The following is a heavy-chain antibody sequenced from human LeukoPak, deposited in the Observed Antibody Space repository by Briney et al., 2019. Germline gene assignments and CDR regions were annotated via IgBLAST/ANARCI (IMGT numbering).Heavy chain of an antibody. CDR1: GYIFTSYG. V-gene: IGHV1-18*01. D-gene: IGHD1-26*01. CDR2: ISVYNGNA. CDR3: ARDSGSGNNDY. J-gene: IGHJ4*02. Sequence: ASVKVSCKASGYIFTSYGISWVRQAPGQGLEWMGWISVYNGNANYAQKLQGRVTMTTDTSTSTAYMELRSLRSDDTAVYYCARDSGSGNNDYWGQGTLVTVSS.